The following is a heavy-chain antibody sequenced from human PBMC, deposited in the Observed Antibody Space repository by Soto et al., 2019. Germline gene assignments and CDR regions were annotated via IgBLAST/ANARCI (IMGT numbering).Heavy chain of an antibody. Sequence: QVQLQQWGAGLLKPSETLSLTCAVYGGSFSGYYWSWIRQPPGKGLEWIGEINHSGSTNYNPSLKGRGTISVDTSKNQFSLRLSSVTAADTAVYYCASGRLLAVAGTGPVAYWGQGTMVTVSS. CDR2: INHSGST. D-gene: IGHD6-19*01. CDR1: GGSFSGYY. V-gene: IGHV4-34*01. J-gene: IGHJ4*02. CDR3: ASGRLLAVAGTGPVAY.